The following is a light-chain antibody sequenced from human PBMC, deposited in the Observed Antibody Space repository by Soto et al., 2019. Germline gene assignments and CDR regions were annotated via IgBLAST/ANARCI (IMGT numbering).Light chain of an antibody. CDR3: HQYGVSPQT. Sequence: EIVLTQSPGTLSLSPGERATLSCRASQSVSNYLAWYQRKPGQAPRLLIYGASSRATGIPDRFSGSGSGTDFTLTISRLEPEDFAVYYCHQYGVSPQTFGQGTKVEIK. CDR1: QSVSNY. V-gene: IGKV3-20*01. CDR2: GAS. J-gene: IGKJ1*01.